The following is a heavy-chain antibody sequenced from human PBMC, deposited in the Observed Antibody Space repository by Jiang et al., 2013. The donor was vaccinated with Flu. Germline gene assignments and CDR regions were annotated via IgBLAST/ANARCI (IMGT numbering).Heavy chain of an antibody. V-gene: IGHV4-31*02. J-gene: IGHJ4*02. D-gene: IGHD3-22*01. Sequence: SISSGGYYWSWIRQHPGKGLEWIGYMYNSGSTFYNPSLKSRVAISGDTSKNQFSLRLSSVTAADTAVYYCARGGDYYDRSGETLFDYWGQGTLVTVSS. CDR3: ARGGDYYDRSGETLFDY. CDR1: SISSGGYY. CDR2: MYNSGST.